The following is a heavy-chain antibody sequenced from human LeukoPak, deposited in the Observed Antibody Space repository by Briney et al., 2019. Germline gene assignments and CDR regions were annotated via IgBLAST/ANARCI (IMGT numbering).Heavy chain of an antibody. CDR2: INANSGGT. Sequence: ASVKVSCKASGYTFTGYYMHWVRQAPGQGLEWMGWINANSGGTNDAQKFQGRVTMTRDTSISTAYMELSRLRSDDTAVYYCARGPPPNYYDSSPFDYWGQGTLVTVSS. J-gene: IGHJ4*02. CDR1: GYTFTGYY. CDR3: ARGPPPNYYDSSPFDY. D-gene: IGHD3-22*01. V-gene: IGHV1-2*02.